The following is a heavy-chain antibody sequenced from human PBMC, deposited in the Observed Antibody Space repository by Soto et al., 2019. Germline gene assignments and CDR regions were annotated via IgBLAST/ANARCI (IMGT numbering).Heavy chain of an antibody. D-gene: IGHD6-13*01. J-gene: IGHJ5*02. CDR2: ISAYNGNT. Sequence: ASVKVSCKASGYTFTSYGISWVRLAPGQGLEWMGWISAYNGNTNYAQKLQGRVTMTTDTSTSTAYMELRSLRSDDTAVYYCARGGIAAAGTPYNWFDPWGQGTLVTVSS. CDR1: GYTFTSYG. V-gene: IGHV1-18*01. CDR3: ARGGIAAAGTPYNWFDP.